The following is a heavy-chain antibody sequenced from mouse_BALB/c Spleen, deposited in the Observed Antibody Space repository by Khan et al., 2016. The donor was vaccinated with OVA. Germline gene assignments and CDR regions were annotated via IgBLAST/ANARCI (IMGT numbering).Heavy chain of an antibody. V-gene: IGHV9-3-1*01. CDR2: LINYTGKP. Sequence: QIQLVQSGPGPKKPGETVKLSCKATGYTITNNGTNSVMLPLRKGYMWMGWLINYTGKPAYAAAFKGRFAFSLETSASTSYLQFNDLNNEDTATYFCTRVGYYGPMDYWGQGTSVTVSA. CDR1: GYTITNNG. CDR3: TRVGYYGPMDY. J-gene: IGHJ4*01. D-gene: IGHD1-1*01.